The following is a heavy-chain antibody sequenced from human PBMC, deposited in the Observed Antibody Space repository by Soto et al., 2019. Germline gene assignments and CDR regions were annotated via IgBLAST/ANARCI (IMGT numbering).Heavy chain of an antibody. CDR2: ISYDGNNK. V-gene: IGHV3-30-3*01. CDR3: ARAGCDGGTCYTLVGLRYGMDV. J-gene: IGHJ6*02. CDR1: GFTFSNYA. Sequence: QVQLVESGGGVVQPGRSLRLSCAASGFTFSNYAMYWVRQAPGKGLEWVAVISYDGNNKYYADSVKGRFTISRDNSKNTLYLPMNSLRDEDTAVYYCARAGCDGGTCYTLVGLRYGMDVWGQGTTVTVSS. D-gene: IGHD2-15*01.